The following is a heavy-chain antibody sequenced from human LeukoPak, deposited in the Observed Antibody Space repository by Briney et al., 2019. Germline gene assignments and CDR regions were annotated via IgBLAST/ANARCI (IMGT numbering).Heavy chain of an antibody. CDR1: GFTVSSNY. D-gene: IGHD3-22*01. J-gene: IGHJ1*01. Sequence: GGSLRLSCAASGFTVSSNYMSWVRQAPGKGLEWVSVIYSGGSTYYADSVKGRFTISRDNSKNTLYLQMNSLRAEDTAVYYCARDATPYYYDSSGYFQHWGQGTLVTVSS. V-gene: IGHV3-53*01. CDR3: ARDATPYYYDSSGYFQH. CDR2: IYSGGST.